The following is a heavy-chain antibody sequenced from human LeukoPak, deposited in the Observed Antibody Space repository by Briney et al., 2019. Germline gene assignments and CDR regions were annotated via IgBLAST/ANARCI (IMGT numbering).Heavy chain of an antibody. Sequence: GGSLRLSCAASGFTFSSYEMNWIRQAPGKGLEWVAYIRSRSSTIYYADSVKGRFTISRDNAKNSLSLPLSSLRGEDTALYYCARGDSSSILINDAFDFWGQGTMVTVSS. D-gene: IGHD2-21*01. CDR1: GFTFSSYE. CDR2: IRSRSSTI. J-gene: IGHJ3*01. V-gene: IGHV3-48*03. CDR3: ARGDSSSILINDAFDF.